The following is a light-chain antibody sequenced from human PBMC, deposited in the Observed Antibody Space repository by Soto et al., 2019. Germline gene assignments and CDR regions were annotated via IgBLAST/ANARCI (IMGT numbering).Light chain of an antibody. CDR1: TSNIGSNS. CDR2: GSN. Sequence: QAVVTQPPSASGAPGQRVTISCSGSTSNIGSNSVNWYQQVPGTAPRLLIYGSNKRPSGVPDRFSASKSGTSASLVINGLQSEDEASYYCAAWDDRLLGMFGGGTKLTVL. J-gene: IGLJ3*02. CDR3: AAWDDRLLGM. V-gene: IGLV1-44*01.